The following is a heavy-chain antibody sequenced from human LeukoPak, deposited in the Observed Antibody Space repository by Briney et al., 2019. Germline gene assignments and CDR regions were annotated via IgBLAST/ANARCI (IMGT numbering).Heavy chain of an antibody. V-gene: IGHV3-23*01. Sequence: PGGSLRLSCAASGFTFSTYAMSWVRRAPGKGLEWVSGIRGSGGATYYADSVKGRFTISRDNSKNTLYLQMNSLRAEDTAVYYCAKDDLGFGKLGYWGQRTLVTVSS. J-gene: IGHJ4*02. CDR3: AKDDLGFGKLGY. CDR2: IRGSGGAT. CDR1: GFTFSTYA. D-gene: IGHD3-10*01.